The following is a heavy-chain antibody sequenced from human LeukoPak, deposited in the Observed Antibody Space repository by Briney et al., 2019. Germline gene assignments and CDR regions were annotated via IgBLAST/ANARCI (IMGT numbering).Heavy chain of an antibody. J-gene: IGHJ4*02. D-gene: IGHD1-26*01. V-gene: IGHV3-7*01. CDR3: VRDDGATKPC. Sequence: PGGSLLLSCAASGFTISSYWMSWVCQAPGKGLEWVANIKRDGSEKYYVDSVKGRFTISRDNAKNSLYLQMNSLRVEDTAVYYCVRDDGATKPCWGQGTLVTVSS. CDR2: IKRDGSEK. CDR1: GFTISSYW.